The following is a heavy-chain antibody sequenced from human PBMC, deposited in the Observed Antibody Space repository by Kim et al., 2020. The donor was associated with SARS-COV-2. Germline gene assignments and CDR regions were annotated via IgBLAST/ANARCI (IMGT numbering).Heavy chain of an antibody. CDR3: ARDGGGSSWYGEATRGYFDY. Sequence: ASVKVSCKASGYTFTSYGISWVRQAPGQGLEWMGWNSADNGNRNYAQKLQGRVTMTTDTSTSTAYMELRSQRSDDTAVYYCARDGGGSSWYGEATRGYFDYWGQGTLVTVSS. V-gene: IGHV1-18*01. D-gene: IGHD6-13*01. J-gene: IGHJ4*02. CDR2: NSADNGNR. CDR1: GYTFTSYG.